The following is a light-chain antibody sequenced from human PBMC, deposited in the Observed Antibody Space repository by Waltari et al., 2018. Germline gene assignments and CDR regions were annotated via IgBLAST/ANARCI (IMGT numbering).Light chain of an antibody. CDR3: QSTDSNGTYLYV. J-gene: IGLJ1*01. CDR2: KDS. CDR1: ALPKQY. V-gene: IGLV3-25*03. Sequence: SYELTQPPSVSVSPGQTARITCPGDALPKQYGYWYQKKAGKAPVLVIKKDSERPSGIPERFSGSSSGSTVTLTITGVQAEDEADYYCQSTDSNGTYLYVFGSGTKVTVL.